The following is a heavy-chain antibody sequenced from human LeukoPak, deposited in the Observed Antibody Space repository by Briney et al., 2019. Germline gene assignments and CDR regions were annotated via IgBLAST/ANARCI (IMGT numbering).Heavy chain of an antibody. V-gene: IGHV1-46*01. D-gene: IGHD1-26*01. CDR2: INPSAGST. CDR3: ATIVKTTLSYLGDPFDY. CDR1: GYTFTTYF. J-gene: IGHJ4*02. Sequence: ASVKVSCKASGYTFTTYFIHWMRQSPGQGLEWVGVINPSAGSTIYAQKFQGRVTMTEDTSTDTAYMELSSLRSEDTAVYYCATIVKTTLSYLGDPFDYWGQGTLVTVSS.